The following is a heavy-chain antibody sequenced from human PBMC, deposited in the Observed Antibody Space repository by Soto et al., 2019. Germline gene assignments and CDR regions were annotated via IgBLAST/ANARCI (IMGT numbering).Heavy chain of an antibody. CDR3: AKDGHGCNHFIDY. J-gene: IGHJ4*02. V-gene: IGHV3-30*18. D-gene: IGHD2-15*01. CDR2: ISYDGSNK. Sequence: QVQLVESGGGVVQPGRSLRLSCAASGFTFSSYGMHWVRQAPGKGLEWVAVISYDGSNKYYADSVQGRFTISRDNSKNTLYLQMNSLRAEDTAVYYCAKDGHGCNHFIDYWGQGTLVNVSS. CDR1: GFTFSSYG.